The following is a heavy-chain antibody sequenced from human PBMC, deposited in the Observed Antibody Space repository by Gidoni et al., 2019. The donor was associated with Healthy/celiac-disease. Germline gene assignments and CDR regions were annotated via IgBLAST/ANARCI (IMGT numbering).Heavy chain of an antibody. CDR3: ARVRGEPAVKFDY. CDR2: IRSSSSYT. Sequence: QVQLVESGGGLVKPGGSLRLSGAASGFPFSDYYMSWIRQAPGKGLEWVLYIRSSSSYTNYADSVKGRFTISRDNAKNSLYLQMNSLRAEDTAVYYCARVRGEPAVKFDYWGQGTLVTVSP. CDR1: GFPFSDYY. V-gene: IGHV3-11*06. J-gene: IGHJ4*02. D-gene: IGHD2-2*01.